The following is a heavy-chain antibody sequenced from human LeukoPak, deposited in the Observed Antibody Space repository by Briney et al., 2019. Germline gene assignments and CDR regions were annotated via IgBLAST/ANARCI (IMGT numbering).Heavy chain of an antibody. Sequence: SETLSLTCAVYGGSFSGYYWSWLRQPPGKGLEWIGEINHSGSTNYNPSLKSRVTISVDTSENQFSLKLSSVTAADTAVYYCARLSGGSYYYYYYYMDVWGKGTTVTVSS. CDR3: ARLSGGSYYYYYYYMDV. CDR1: GGSFSGYY. CDR2: INHSGST. D-gene: IGHD1-26*01. V-gene: IGHV4-34*01. J-gene: IGHJ6*03.